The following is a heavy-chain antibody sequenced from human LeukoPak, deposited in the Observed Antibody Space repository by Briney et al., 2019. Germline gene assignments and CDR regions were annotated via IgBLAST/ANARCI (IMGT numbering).Heavy chain of an antibody. CDR3: ARHVTYYYGSGSYYRGRFKYYFDY. Sequence: SETLSLTCAVYGGSFSGYYWSWIRQPPGKGLEWIGEINHSGSTNYNPSLKSRVTISVDTSKNQFSLKLSSVTAADTAVYYCARHVTYYYGSGSYYRGRFKYYFDYWGQGTLVTVSS. D-gene: IGHD3-10*01. CDR2: INHSGST. CDR1: GGSFSGYY. V-gene: IGHV4-34*01. J-gene: IGHJ4*02.